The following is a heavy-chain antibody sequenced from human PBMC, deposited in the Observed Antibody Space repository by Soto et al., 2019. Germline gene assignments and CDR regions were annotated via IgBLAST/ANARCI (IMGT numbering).Heavy chain of an antibody. J-gene: IGHJ4*02. CDR3: TRDSVEDIVVVPAAPDY. V-gene: IGHV3-33*01. CDR2: LWYDGSNK. D-gene: IGHD2-2*01. CDR1: GFIFSRHG. Sequence: GGSLRLSCAASGFIFSRHGMHWVRQAPGKGLEWVAGLWYDGSNKYYGDSVKGRFTISRDNSKNTLYLQMNSLKTEDTAVYYFTRDSVEDIVVVPAAPDYWGKGTLVTVSS.